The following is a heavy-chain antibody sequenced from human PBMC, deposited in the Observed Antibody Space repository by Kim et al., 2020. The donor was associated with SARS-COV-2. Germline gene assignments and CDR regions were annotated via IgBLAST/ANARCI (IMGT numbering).Heavy chain of an antibody. CDR2: FDPEHDET. CDR1: GNTLTESS. Sequence: ASVKVSCKVSGNTLTESSMHWVRQAPGKGLEWMGGFDPEHDETVFAQKFQGRVTMTEDSATDTAYLELSSLRSEDTAVYYCATDQSVVEPDGGGEVDYYYHAMDVWGQGTAVIVSS. CDR3: ATDQSVVEPDGGGEVDYYYHAMDV. J-gene: IGHJ6*02. V-gene: IGHV1-24*01. D-gene: IGHD2-21*01.